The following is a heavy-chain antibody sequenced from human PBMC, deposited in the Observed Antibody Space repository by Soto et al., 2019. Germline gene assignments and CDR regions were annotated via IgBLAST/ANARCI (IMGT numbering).Heavy chain of an antibody. D-gene: IGHD3-16*01. Sequence: SVKVSCKASGFSFSSSTVQWVRQARGQRLEWIGWIVVASGNTNYAQRFYDRVTITRDMSTSTAYMELSSLRSDDTAVYFCAADLGRYSDVLNYYYYGMDVWG. J-gene: IGHJ6*02. CDR2: IVVASGNT. V-gene: IGHV1-58*01. CDR1: GFSFSSST. CDR3: AADLGRYSDVLNYYYYGMDV.